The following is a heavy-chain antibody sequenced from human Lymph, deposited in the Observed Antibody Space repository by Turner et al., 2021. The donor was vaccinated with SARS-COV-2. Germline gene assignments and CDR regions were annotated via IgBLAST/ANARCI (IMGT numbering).Heavy chain of an antibody. CDR3: ARGKSQLLRFVEWILSLDY. D-gene: IGHD3-3*01. J-gene: IGHJ4*02. V-gene: IGHV1-3*01. CDR2: MNAGNGNT. CDR1: GYTFTGYA. Sequence: QVQLAQSGAEVKKPGASVKVSCKASGYTFTGYAIHWVRQAPGQRLEWMGWMNAGNGNTKYSQEVQGRVTITRDTSASTAYMEMSSLRAEDTAVYYCARGKSQLLRFVEWILSLDYWGQGTLVTVSS.